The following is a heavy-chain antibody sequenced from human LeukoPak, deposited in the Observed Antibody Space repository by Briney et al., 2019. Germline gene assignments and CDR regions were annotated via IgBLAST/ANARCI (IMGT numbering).Heavy chain of an antibody. CDR1: GFTFSSCA. V-gene: IGHV3-23*01. CDR2: ISGSGGRP. CDR3: ARHPEPGYCSSTSCHGSYFDY. J-gene: IGHJ4*02. Sequence: PGGSLRLSCAASGFTFSSCAMSWVRQAPGKGLEWVSAISGSGGRPYYADSVKGRFTISRDNSKNTLYPQMNSLRAEDTAVYYCARHPEPGYCSSTSCHGSYFDYWGQGTLVTVSS. D-gene: IGHD2-2*01.